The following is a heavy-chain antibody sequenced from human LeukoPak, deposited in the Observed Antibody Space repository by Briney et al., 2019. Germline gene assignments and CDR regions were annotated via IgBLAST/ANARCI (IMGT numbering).Heavy chain of an antibody. J-gene: IGHJ5*02. CDR3: ARDGFVWISGIDYGWFDH. CDR2: IYYSGST. Sequence: PSETLSLTCTVSGGSISSYYWSWIRQPPGKGLEWLGYIYYSGSTDHYPSLKSRVTISVDTSKNQFSLRVSSVTAADTAVYYCARDGFVWISGIDYGWFDHWGQGTLVTVSS. CDR1: GGSISSYY. D-gene: IGHD4-17*01. V-gene: IGHV4-59*01.